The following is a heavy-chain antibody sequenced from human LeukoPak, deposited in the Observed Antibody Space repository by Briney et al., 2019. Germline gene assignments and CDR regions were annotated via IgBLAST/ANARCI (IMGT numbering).Heavy chain of an antibody. CDR2: IRYDGSNK. Sequence: GGSLRLSCAASGFTLSSYGMHWVRQAPGQGLEWVAFIRYDGSNKYYADSVKGRFTISRDNSKNTLYLQMNSLRAEDTAVYYCAKTGYSSSWSHFDYWGQGTLVTVSS. V-gene: IGHV3-30*02. CDR3: AKTGYSSSWSHFDY. D-gene: IGHD6-13*01. CDR1: GFTLSSYG. J-gene: IGHJ4*02.